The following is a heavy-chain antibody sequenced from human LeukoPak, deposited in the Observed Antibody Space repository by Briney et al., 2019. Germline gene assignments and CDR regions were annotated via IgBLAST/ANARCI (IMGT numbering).Heavy chain of an antibody. CDR3: AREFISSSWYVSY. V-gene: IGHV4-59*12. Sequence: SETLSLTCTVSGGSISSYYWSWIRQPPGKGLEWIGYIYYSGSTNYNPSLKSRVTISVDTSKNQFSLKLSSVTAADTAVYYCAREFISSSWYVSYWGQGTLVTVSS. D-gene: IGHD6-13*01. CDR1: GGSISSYY. J-gene: IGHJ4*02. CDR2: IYYSGST.